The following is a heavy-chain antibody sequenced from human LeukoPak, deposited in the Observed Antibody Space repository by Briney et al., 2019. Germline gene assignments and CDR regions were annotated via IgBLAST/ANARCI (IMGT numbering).Heavy chain of an antibody. CDR1: GFTFSSYS. J-gene: IGHJ4*02. CDR2: ISSSSSYI. V-gene: IGHV3-21*01. CDR3: AKAGGLRVYSGWSQSGY. D-gene: IGHD6-19*01. Sequence: GGSLRLSCAASGFTFSSYSMNWVRQAPGKGLEWVSSISSSSSYIYYADSVKGRFNISRDNAKNSLYLQMNSLRAEDTAVYYCAKAGGLRVYSGWSQSGYWGQGTLVTVSS.